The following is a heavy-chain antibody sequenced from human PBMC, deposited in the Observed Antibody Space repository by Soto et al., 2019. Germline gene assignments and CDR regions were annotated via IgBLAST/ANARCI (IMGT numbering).Heavy chain of an antibody. CDR3: AKDLGHGGRGAFDI. CDR2: ISYDGSNK. J-gene: IGHJ3*02. Sequence: QVQLVESEGGVVQPERSLRLSCAASGFTFSFYGMHWVRQAPGKGLEWVAVISYDGSNKYYADSVKGRFTISRDNSKNTLYLQMNSLRAEDTAVYYCAKDLGHGGRGAFDIWGQGTMVTVSS. D-gene: IGHD7-27*01. V-gene: IGHV3-30*18. CDR1: GFTFSFYG.